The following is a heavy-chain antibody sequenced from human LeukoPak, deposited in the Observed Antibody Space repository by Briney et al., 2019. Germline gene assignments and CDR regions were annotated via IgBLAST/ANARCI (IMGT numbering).Heavy chain of an antibody. CDR3: ARRLGETHYWFDP. CDR2: IYPGDSDT. V-gene: IGHV5-51*01. J-gene: IGHJ5*02. Sequence: GESLKIYCKGSGYSFTNYWIGWVRQMPGKGLEWMGIIYPGDSDTRYSPSFQGQVTISADKSISTAYLQWSSLKASDTAMYYCARRLGETHYWFDPWGQGTLVTVSS. CDR1: GYSFTNYW. D-gene: IGHD3-16*01.